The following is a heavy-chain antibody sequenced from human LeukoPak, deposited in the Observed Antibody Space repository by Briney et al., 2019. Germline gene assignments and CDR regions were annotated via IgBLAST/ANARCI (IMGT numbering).Heavy chain of an antibody. CDR1: GESFSGYY. V-gene: IGHV4-34*01. J-gene: IGHJ4*02. CDR3: ASTERCSTTCPLDY. CDR2: INHSGST. D-gene: IGHD2-2*01. Sequence: SETLSLTCAVYGESFSGYYWSWIRQPPGKGLEWIGEINHSGSTNYNPSLKSRVTISLDTSKNQLSLKLSSVTAADTADYYCASTERCSTTCPLDYWGQGTLVTVSS.